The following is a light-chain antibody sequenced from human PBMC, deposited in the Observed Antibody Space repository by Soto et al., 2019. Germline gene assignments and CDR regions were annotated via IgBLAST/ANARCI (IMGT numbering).Light chain of an antibody. CDR1: QSVLYSSNNKNY. V-gene: IGKV4-1*01. CDR3: QQYYSTPYT. J-gene: IGKJ2*01. Sequence: DIVMTQSPDSLAVSLGERATINCKSSQSVLYSSNNKNYLAWFQQKPGQPPKLLFYWASTRESGVPDRFSGSGSGTYFTLTISSLQAEDVAVYYCQQYYSTPYTFGQGSKLEIK. CDR2: WAS.